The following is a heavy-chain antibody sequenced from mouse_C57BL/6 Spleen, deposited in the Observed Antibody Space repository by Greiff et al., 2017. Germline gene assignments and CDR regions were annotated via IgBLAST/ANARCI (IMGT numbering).Heavy chain of an antibody. CDR2: IYPSDSET. D-gene: IGHD2-2*01. Sequence: VQLQQSGAELVRPGSSVKLSCKASGYTFTSYWMDWVKQRPGQGLEWIGNIYPSDSETHYNQKFKDKATLTVDKSASTAYMQLSSLTSEDSAVYYCARLGGYDDYFDYWGQGTTLTVSS. V-gene: IGHV1-61*01. CDR1: GYTFTSYW. J-gene: IGHJ2*01. CDR3: ARLGGYDDYFDY.